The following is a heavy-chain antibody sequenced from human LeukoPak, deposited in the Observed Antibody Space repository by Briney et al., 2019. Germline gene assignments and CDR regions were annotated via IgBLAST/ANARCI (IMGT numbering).Heavy chain of an antibody. CDR1: GYTFTGYY. Sequence: ASVKVSCKASGYTFTGYYMHWVRQAPGQGLEWMGRINPNSGGTNYAQKFQGRVTMTRDTSISTAYMELSRLRSDDTAVYYCARGIAIQDYYYYYMDVWGKGTTVTVSS. CDR2: INPNSGGT. CDR3: ARGIAIQDYYYYYMDV. J-gene: IGHJ6*03. V-gene: IGHV1-2*06.